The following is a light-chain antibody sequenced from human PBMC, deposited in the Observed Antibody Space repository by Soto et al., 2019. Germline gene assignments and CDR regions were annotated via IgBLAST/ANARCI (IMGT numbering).Light chain of an antibody. J-gene: IGLJ1*01. Sequence: QSVLTQPPSVXGAPGQGVTISCTGSSSNIGAGYDVHWYQQLPGTAPKLLIYGNSNRPSGVPDRFSGSKSGTSYSLAITGLQAEDEADYYCQSYDSRLSGYVFGTGTKVTVL. CDR1: SSNIGAGYD. V-gene: IGLV1-40*01. CDR3: QSYDSRLSGYV. CDR2: GNS.